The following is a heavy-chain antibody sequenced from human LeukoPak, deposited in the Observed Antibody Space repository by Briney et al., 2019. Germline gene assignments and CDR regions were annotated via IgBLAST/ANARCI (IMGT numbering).Heavy chain of an antibody. CDR1: GYTFTSYA. J-gene: IGHJ4*02. Sequence: ASVKVSCKASGYTFTSYAMHWVRQAPGQRLEWMGWINAGNGNTKYSQEFQGRVTITRDTSASTAYMELSSLRSEDTAVYYCAREGAGYSYGYLGFDYWGQGTLVTVSS. CDR2: INAGNGNT. V-gene: IGHV1-3*01. D-gene: IGHD5-18*01. CDR3: AREGAGYSYGYLGFDY.